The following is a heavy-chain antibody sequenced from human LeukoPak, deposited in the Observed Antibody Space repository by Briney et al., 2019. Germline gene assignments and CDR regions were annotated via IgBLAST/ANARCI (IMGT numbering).Heavy chain of an antibody. CDR3: ARDSIGYGGTYYYYYMDV. J-gene: IGHJ6*03. CDR1: GYTFTSYG. Sequence: ASVKVSCKASGYTFTSYGLSWVRQAPGQGLEWMGWISAYNGNTNYAQKLQGRVTMTTDTSTSTAYMELRSLRSDDTAVYYCARDSIGYGGTYYYYYMDVWGKGTTVTVSS. D-gene: IGHD5-12*01. V-gene: IGHV1-18*01. CDR2: ISAYNGNT.